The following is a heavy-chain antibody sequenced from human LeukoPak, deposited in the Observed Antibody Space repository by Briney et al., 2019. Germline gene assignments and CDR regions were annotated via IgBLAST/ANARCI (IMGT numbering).Heavy chain of an antibody. CDR1: GYTFTGYY. V-gene: IGHV1-46*01. D-gene: IGHD6-6*01. J-gene: IGHJ6*02. Sequence: GASVKVSCKASGYTFTGYYMHWVRQAPGQGLEWMGIINPSGGSTSYAQKFQGRVTMTRDTSTSTVYMELSSLRSEDTAVYYCGRAARPRYYYYGMDVWGQGTTVTVSS. CDR3: GRAARPRYYYYGMDV. CDR2: INPSGGST.